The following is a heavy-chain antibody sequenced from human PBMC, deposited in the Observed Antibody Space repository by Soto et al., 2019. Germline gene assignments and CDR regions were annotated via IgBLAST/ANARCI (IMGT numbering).Heavy chain of an antibody. CDR2: INPNSGGT. CDR1: GYTFTGYY. CDR3: ARGSTIVVVPAASSYYYGMDV. Sequence: QVQLVQSGAEVKKPGASVKVSCKASGYTFTGYYMHWVRQAPGQGLEWMGWINPNSGGTNYAQKFQGRVTMTRDTSISTAYMALSRLRSDDTAVYYCARGSTIVVVPAASSYYYGMDVWGQGTTVTVSS. J-gene: IGHJ6*02. D-gene: IGHD2-2*01. V-gene: IGHV1-2*02.